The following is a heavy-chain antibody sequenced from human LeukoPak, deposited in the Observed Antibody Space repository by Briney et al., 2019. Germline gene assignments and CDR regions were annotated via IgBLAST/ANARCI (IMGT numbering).Heavy chain of an antibody. V-gene: IGHV3-9*01. J-gene: IGHJ1*01. CDR3: AKAKGSAEYFQD. CDR1: GFTFDDNA. Sequence: GGSLRLSCAASGFTFDDNAMHWVRQVPGKGLQWVSGISWNSGSTGYADSVKGRSTIYRDNAKNSLYLQMNNLRLEDTAVYYCAKAKGSAEYFQDWGQGTLVIVSS. CDR2: ISWNSGST.